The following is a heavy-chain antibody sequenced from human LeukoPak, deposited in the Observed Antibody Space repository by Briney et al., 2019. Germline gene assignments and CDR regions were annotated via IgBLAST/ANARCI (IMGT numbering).Heavy chain of an antibody. J-gene: IGHJ4*02. CDR3: ARGAYGYHDY. V-gene: IGHV3-21*01. CDR1: GFIFDDYA. CDR2: ISSSSSYI. Sequence: GGSLRLSCAASGFIFDDYAMHWVRQAPGKGLEWVSSISSSSSYIYYADSVKGRFTISRDNAKNSLYLQMNSLRAEDTAVYYCARGAYGYHDYWGQGTLVTVSS. D-gene: IGHD5-24*01.